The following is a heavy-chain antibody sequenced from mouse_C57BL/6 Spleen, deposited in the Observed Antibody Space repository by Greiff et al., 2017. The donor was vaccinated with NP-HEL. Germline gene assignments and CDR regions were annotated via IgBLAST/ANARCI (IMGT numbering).Heavy chain of an antibody. J-gene: IGHJ1*03. Sequence: DVKLVESGGDLVKPGGSLKLSCAASGFTFSSYGMSWVRQTPDKRLEWVATISSGGSYTYYPDSVKGRFTISRDNAKNTLYLQMSSLKSEDTAMYYCARQEGSSLWYFDVWGTGTTVTVSS. D-gene: IGHD1-1*01. CDR2: ISSGGSYT. CDR3: ARQEGSSLWYFDV. V-gene: IGHV5-6*02. CDR1: GFTFSSYG.